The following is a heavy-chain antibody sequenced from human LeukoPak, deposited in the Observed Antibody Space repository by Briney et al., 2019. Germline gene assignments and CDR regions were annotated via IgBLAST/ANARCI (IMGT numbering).Heavy chain of an antibody. J-gene: IGHJ4*02. V-gene: IGHV3-48*02. CDR2: ISSSSSTI. D-gene: IGHD3-10*01. Sequence: GGSLRLSCAASGFTFSDYSMSWVRQAPGKGLEWVSYISSSSSTIYYADSVRGRFTISRDNAENSLYLQMNSLRDEDTAVYYCARAPMVRGVITSFDQWGQGTLVTVLS. CDR1: GFTFSDYS. CDR3: ARAPMVRGVITSFDQ.